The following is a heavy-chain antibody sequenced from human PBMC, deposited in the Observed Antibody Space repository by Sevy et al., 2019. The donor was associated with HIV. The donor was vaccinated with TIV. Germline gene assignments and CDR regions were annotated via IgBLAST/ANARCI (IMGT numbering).Heavy chain of an antibody. V-gene: IGHV4-59*08. CDR2: IYYNGHI. D-gene: IGHD1-26*01. Sequence: SETLSLTCTVSGCSITSLYWNWIRQPPGKGLEWIANIYYNGHINYNPSLKRRVTLSLDTSKNQFSLRLSYVTAADTAMYYCAGENAWGRGYSWGQGTLVTVSS. CDR1: GCSITSLY. J-gene: IGHJ4*02. CDR3: AGENAWGRGYS.